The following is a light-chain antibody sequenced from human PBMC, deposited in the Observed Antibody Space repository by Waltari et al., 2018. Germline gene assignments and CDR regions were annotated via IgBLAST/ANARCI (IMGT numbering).Light chain of an antibody. Sequence: QAVVTQEPSLTVSPGGTVTLTCGSSSGPVTSSHYPYWLQQKPGQAPRTLIYDSYMKHSATPARFSGSRLGGKVALTLSGAQAEDEAEYYCWLAYSGGVVVYGGGTKLAVL. V-gene: IGLV7-46*01. CDR1: SGPVTSSHY. CDR2: DSY. CDR3: WLAYSGGVVV. J-gene: IGLJ2*01.